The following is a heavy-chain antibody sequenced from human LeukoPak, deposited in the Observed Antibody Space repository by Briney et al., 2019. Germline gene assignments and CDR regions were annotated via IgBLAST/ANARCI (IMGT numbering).Heavy chain of an antibody. J-gene: IGHJ3*02. CDR3: ARIRITMVRGVIITGAFDI. CDR2: IYTSGST. Sequence: SETLSLTCTVSGGSISSSSYYWSWIRQPAGKGLEWIGRIYTSGSTNYNPSLKSRVTISVDTSKNQFSLKLSSVTAADTAVYYCARIRITMVRGVIITGAFDIWGQGTMVTVSS. CDR1: GGSISSSSYY. D-gene: IGHD3-10*01. V-gene: IGHV4-61*02.